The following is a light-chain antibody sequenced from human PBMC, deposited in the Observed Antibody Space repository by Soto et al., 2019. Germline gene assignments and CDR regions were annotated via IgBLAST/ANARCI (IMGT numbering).Light chain of an antibody. J-gene: IGKJ2*01. V-gene: IGKV3-15*01. CDR3: QQYNNWPYT. CDR2: GAS. CDR1: QSVSSN. Sequence: EIVMTQSPATLSVSPGERATLSCRASQSVSSNLAWYQQKPGQAPRLLIYGASTRATGIPARFSGSGSGTEFTLTISILQSEDFAAYSCQQYNNWPYTFGQGTKLEIK.